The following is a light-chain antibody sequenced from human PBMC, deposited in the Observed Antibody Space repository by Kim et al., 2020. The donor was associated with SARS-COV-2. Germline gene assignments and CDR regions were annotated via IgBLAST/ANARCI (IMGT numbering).Light chain of an antibody. Sequence: SSYLAWYQQKPGQAPRLLIYDASNRATGIPARFSGSGSGTDFTLTISSLEPEDFAVYYCQQRSNWPPVTFGQGTKVDIK. CDR2: DAS. J-gene: IGKJ1*01. CDR3: QQRSNWPPVT. V-gene: IGKV3-11*01. CDR1: SSY.